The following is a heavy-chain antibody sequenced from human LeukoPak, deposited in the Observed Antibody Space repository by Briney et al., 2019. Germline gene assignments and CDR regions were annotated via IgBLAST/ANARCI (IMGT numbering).Heavy chain of an antibody. CDR2: IYYSGST. J-gene: IGHJ4*02. V-gene: IGHV4-59*01. D-gene: IGHD3-9*01. Sequence: PSETLSLTCTVSGGSLSSYYWSWIRQPPGKGLEWIGYIYYSGSTNYNPSLKSRVTISVDTSKNQFSLKLSSVTAADTAVYYCARGTTIFGCDYWGQGTLVTVSS. CDR1: GGSLSSYY. CDR3: ARGTTIFGCDY.